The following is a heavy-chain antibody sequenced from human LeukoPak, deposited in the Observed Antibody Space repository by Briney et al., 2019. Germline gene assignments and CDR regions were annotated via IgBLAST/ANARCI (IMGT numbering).Heavy chain of an antibody. CDR3: TGGPYYFDY. CDR1: GFTFGAYA. Sequence: GGSLRLSCTAAGFTFGAYAMRWARQHPGEGLGWVGFIRSKAYGGTTEYAASVKARFTISRDDSKSIAYLQMNSLKTEDTAVYYCTGGPYYFDYWGQGTLVTVSS. J-gene: IGHJ4*02. D-gene: IGHD3-16*01. V-gene: IGHV3-49*04. CDR2: IRSKAYGGTT.